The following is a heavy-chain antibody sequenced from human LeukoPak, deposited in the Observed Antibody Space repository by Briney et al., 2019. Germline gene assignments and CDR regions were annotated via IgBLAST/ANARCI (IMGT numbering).Heavy chain of an antibody. CDR2: IYTSGST. J-gene: IGHJ4*02. V-gene: IGHV4-4*07. CDR3: ARERDYGGYFDY. D-gene: IGHD4-17*01. Sequence: SETLSLTCPVSGGSISSHYWSWIRQPAGKGLEWIGRIYTSGSTNYNPSLKSRVTMSVDTSKNQFSLKLSSVTAADTAVYYCARERDYGGYFDYWGQGTLVTVSS. CDR1: GGSISSHY.